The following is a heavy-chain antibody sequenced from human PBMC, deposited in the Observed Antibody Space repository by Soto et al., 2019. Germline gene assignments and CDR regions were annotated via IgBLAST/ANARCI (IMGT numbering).Heavy chain of an antibody. Sequence: EVQLVESGGGLVKPGGSLRLSCAASGFTFSIYSMNWVRQAPGKGLEWVSSISSSSRYIYYADSVKGRFTISRDNAKNSLYLQMNSLRAEDTAVYYCAREENYDFWSGYYLSWGQGTLVTVSS. CDR2: ISSSSRYI. CDR3: AREENYDFWSGYYLS. V-gene: IGHV3-21*01. CDR1: GFTFSIYS. J-gene: IGHJ5*02. D-gene: IGHD3-3*01.